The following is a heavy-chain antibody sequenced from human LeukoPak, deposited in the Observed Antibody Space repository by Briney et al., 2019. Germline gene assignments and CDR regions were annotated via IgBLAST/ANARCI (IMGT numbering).Heavy chain of an antibody. CDR2: IIPIFGTA. V-gene: IGHV1-69*05. D-gene: IGHD2-2*01. CDR1: GGTFSSYA. Sequence: ASVKVSCKASGGTFSSYAIGWVRQAPGQGLEWMGGIIPIFGTANYAQKFQGRVTITTDESTSTAYMELSSLRSEDTAVYYCARVDCSSTSCSTGHWFDPWGQGTLVTVSS. J-gene: IGHJ5*02. CDR3: ARVDCSSTSCSTGHWFDP.